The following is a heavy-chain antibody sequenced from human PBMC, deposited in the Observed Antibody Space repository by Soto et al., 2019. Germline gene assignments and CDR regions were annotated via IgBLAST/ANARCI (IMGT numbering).Heavy chain of an antibody. V-gene: IGHV5-51*01. CDR3: AASIFYYGMDV. J-gene: IGHJ6*02. CDR1: GYTFTNYW. CDR2: IYPGDSDT. Sequence: GESLKISCKGSGYTFTNYWIGWVRQMPGKGPEWMGIIYPGDSDTKYNPSFQGQVTISADKSITTTYLQWSSLKASDTAIYYCAASIFYYGMDVWGQGTTVTVSS.